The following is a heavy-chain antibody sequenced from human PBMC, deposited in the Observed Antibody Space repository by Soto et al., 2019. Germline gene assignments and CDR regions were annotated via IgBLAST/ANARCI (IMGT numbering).Heavy chain of an antibody. J-gene: IGHJ6*02. Sequence: PGGSLRLSCAASGFTFSSYAMNWVRQTQEKGLEWVSYISSSGSTIYYADSVKGRFTISRDNAKNSLYLQMNSLRAEDTAVYYCAFPYYYGSGSYYHYYYGMDVWGQGTTVTVSS. CDR1: GFTFSSYA. V-gene: IGHV3-48*03. D-gene: IGHD3-10*01. CDR2: ISSSGSTI. CDR3: AFPYYYGSGSYYHYYYGMDV.